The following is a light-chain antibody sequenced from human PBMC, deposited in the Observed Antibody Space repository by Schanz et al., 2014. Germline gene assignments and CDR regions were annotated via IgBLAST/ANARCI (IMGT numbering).Light chain of an antibody. CDR1: QDITSY. Sequence: AIRITQSPSSLSASTGDRVTITCRASQDITSYLAWYQQKPGKAPKLLIYAASTLVSGVPSRFNGSGSGTDFTLTISCLQSEDFATYYCLQDYNYRWTFGQGTKVEIK. V-gene: IGKV1-8*01. J-gene: IGKJ1*01. CDR3: LQDYNYRWT. CDR2: AAS.